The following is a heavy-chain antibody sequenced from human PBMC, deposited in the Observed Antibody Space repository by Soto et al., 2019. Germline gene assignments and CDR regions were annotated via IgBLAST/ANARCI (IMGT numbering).Heavy chain of an antibody. Sequence: XVARPSFDKYTVHCDLPPEGEGLYWACPASWDGGRTYYADSVKGRFTISRDNSKNSLYMQMNSLRTEDTALYYCAKDRAVAGISSPGYRGQGTLVTVSS. CDR3: AKDRAVAGISSPGY. CDR1: RPSFDKYT. V-gene: IGHV3-43*01. CDR2: ASWDGGRT. D-gene: IGHD6-19*01. J-gene: IGHJ4*02.